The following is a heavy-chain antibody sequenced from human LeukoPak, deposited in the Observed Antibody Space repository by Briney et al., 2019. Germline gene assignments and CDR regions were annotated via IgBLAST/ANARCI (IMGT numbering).Heavy chain of an antibody. V-gene: IGHV3-48*01. CDR1: GFTFSSYG. CDR2: ISSSSSTI. D-gene: IGHD1-26*01. J-gene: IGHJ4*02. CDR3: AREPRRGYSGSYLDY. Sequence: GGSLRLSCAASGFTFSSYGMNWVRQAPGKGLEWVSYISSSSSTIYYADSVEGRFTISRDNAKNSLYLQMNSLRAEDTAVYYCAREPRRGYSGSYLDYWGQGTLVTVSS.